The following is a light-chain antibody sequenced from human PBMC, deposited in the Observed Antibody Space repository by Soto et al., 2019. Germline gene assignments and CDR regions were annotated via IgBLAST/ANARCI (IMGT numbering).Light chain of an antibody. Sequence: EMVMTRSQSNLSVAPGERATLSGNAEQSCNSTLAGSQHQPCHAPRRLIYGASTRAPGIPARFSGSGSGTEFTLTISSLQSEDFAVYYCQQYNNWPPLTFGGGTQVEIK. J-gene: IGKJ4*01. CDR1: QSCNST. CDR3: QQYNNWPPLT. CDR2: GAS. V-gene: IGKV3-15*01.